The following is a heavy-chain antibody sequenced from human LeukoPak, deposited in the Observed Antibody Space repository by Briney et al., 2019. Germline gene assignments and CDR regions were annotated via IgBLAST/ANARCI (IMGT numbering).Heavy chain of an antibody. J-gene: IGHJ4*02. D-gene: IGHD1-1*01. CDR2: ISGTGDNA. CDR1: GLTFSSYA. V-gene: IGHV3-23*01. Sequence: GGSLRLSCAASGLTFSSYAVSWVRQAPGKGLEWVSAISGTGDNAFYADSVKGRFTISRDNSKNTLYLQMNSLRAEDTAVYYCAKDFSGNGYVFDYRGQGTLVTVSS. CDR3: AKDFSGNGYVFDY.